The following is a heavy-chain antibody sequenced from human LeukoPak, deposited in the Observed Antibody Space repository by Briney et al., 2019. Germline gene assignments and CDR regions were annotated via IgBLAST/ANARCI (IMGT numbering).Heavy chain of an antibody. J-gene: IGHJ4*02. CDR3: ASYYYDSSGNFDY. CDR1: GFTFSSYG. V-gene: IGHV3-30*02. D-gene: IGHD3-22*01. Sequence: GGSLRLSCAASGFTFSSYGMHWVRQAPGKGLEWVAFIRYDGSNKYYADSVKGRFTISRDNSKNSLYLQMNSLRAEDTAVYYCASYYYDSSGNFDYWGQGTLVTVSS. CDR2: IRYDGSNK.